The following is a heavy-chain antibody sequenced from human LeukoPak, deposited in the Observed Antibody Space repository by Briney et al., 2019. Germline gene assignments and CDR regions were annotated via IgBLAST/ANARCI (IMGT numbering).Heavy chain of an antibody. D-gene: IGHD2/OR15-2a*01. Sequence: GGSLRLSCAASVSTFSKFWMHWVRQAPGKGLVWVSGINRDGSTTTYAASVKGRFTVSRDNAKNTLYLQMNSLRAEDTAVYYCARGNYYGMDVWGQGTTVTVSS. CDR1: VSTFSKFW. CDR2: INRDGSTT. V-gene: IGHV3-74*03. CDR3: ARGNYYGMDV. J-gene: IGHJ6*02.